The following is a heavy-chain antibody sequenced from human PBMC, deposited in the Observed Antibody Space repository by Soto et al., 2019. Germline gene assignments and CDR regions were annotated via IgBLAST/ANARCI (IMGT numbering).Heavy chain of an antibody. Sequence: GGYLRLSCEASGFTFSNFGMSWVRQAPGKGLEWVSGLTGNGGTTYYADSVKGRFTISRDNSKNTLSLQMNSLRVDDTAVYYCARGGQYQQPYQFDFWGQGTLVTVSS. CDR3: ARGGQYQQPYQFDF. CDR2: LTGNGGTT. D-gene: IGHD2-2*01. V-gene: IGHV3-23*01. J-gene: IGHJ4*02. CDR1: GFTFSNFG.